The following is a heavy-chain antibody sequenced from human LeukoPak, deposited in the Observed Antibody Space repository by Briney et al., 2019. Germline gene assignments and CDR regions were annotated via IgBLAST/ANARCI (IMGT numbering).Heavy chain of an antibody. CDR3: AKDLTMIVALDAFDI. J-gene: IGHJ3*02. D-gene: IGHD3-22*01. V-gene: IGHV3-11*04. CDR1: GFHFSDYY. Sequence: GGSLRLSCAASGFHFSDYYMYWIRQAPGKGLEWLSYITTSGSTTDYADSVKGRFTISRDNSKNTLYLQMGSLRAEDMAVYYCAKDLTMIVALDAFDIWGQGTMVTVSS. CDR2: ITTSGSTT.